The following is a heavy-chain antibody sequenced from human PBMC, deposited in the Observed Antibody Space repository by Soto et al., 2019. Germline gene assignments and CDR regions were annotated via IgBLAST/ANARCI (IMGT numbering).Heavy chain of an antibody. CDR3: ARKAPSDYDILTGYYDYYYYGMDV. CDR2: IIPIFGTA. CDR1: GGTFSSYA. V-gene: IGHV1-69*06. J-gene: IGHJ6*02. Sequence: ASVKVSCKASGGTFSSYAISWVRQAPGQGLEWMGGIIPIFGTANYAQKFQGRVTITADKSTSKAYMELSSLRSEDTAVYYCARKAPSDYDILTGYYDYYYYGMDVWGQGTTVTVSS. D-gene: IGHD3-9*01.